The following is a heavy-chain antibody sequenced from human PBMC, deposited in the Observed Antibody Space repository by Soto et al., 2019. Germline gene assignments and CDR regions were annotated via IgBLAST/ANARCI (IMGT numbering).Heavy chain of an antibody. CDR1: GFPFVLYA. D-gene: IGHD5-18*01. J-gene: IGHJ6*02. Sequence: GGSLRLSCTASGFPFVLYAMTWVRQTPRKGLEWVSAIRGSGRKTYVADSVRGRFTMSIDNSKNSMDMQMNSLRVDGTAVYYCSKILAMVESYYYGMDVWGQGTTVTVSS. CDR3: SKILAMVESYYYGMDV. CDR2: IRGSGRKT. V-gene: IGHV3-23*01.